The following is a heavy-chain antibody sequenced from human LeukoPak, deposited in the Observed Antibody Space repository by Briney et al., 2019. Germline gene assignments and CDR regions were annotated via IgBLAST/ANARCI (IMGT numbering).Heavy chain of an antibody. CDR3: AKYLYPTTPYFDY. Sequence: GGSLRLSCAASGLTFSSYSINWVRQAPGKGLEWVSYISSSSSTIYYADSVKGRFTISRDNSKNTLYLQMNSLRAEDTAVYFCAKYLYPTTPYFDYWGQGTLVTVSS. V-gene: IGHV3-48*01. CDR1: GLTFSSYS. CDR2: ISSSSSTI. J-gene: IGHJ4*02. D-gene: IGHD4-11*01.